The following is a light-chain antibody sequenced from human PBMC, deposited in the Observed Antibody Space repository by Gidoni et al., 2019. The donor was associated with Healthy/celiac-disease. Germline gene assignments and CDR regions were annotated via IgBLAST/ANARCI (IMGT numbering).Light chain of an antibody. Sequence: IVLTQSPATLSMSSGERATLSCRASQSVSSCLAWYQQKPGQAPRLLIYDASNRDTGIPARFSGSGSGTDFTLTISSLEPEDFAVYYCQQRSNWSGTFGQGTKVEIK. CDR2: DAS. V-gene: IGKV3-11*01. CDR1: QSVSSC. J-gene: IGKJ1*01. CDR3: QQRSNWSGT.